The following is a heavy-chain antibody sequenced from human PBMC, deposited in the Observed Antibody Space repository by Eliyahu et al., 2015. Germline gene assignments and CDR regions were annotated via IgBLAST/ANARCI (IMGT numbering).Heavy chain of an antibody. CDR3: ARHRSGGLQHFDY. Sequence: QLQLQESGPGLVKPSETLSLTCTVSGGSISSTSDYWGWIRQPQGKGLEWIGSTHYSGTTSYSPSLKSRVTISVDTSKNHFSLNLISVTAADTAVYYCARHRSGGLQHFDYWGQGTLVTVSS. CDR1: GGSISSTSDY. V-gene: IGHV4-39*02. J-gene: IGHJ4*02. D-gene: IGHD5-24*01. CDR2: THYSGTT.